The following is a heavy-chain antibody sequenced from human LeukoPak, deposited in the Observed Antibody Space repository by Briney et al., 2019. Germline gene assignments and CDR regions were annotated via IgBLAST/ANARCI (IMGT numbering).Heavy chain of an antibody. CDR3: ARVGVVKDWYFDL. CDR1: GGSISSGSYY. CDR2: IYTSGST. D-gene: IGHD4-23*01. J-gene: IGHJ2*01. V-gene: IGHV4-61*02. Sequence: SETLSLTCTVSGGSISSGSYYWSWIRQPAGKGLEWIGRIYTSGSTNYNPSLKSRVTMSVDTSENQFSLKLSSVTAADTAVYYCARVGVVKDWYFDLWGRGTLVTVSS.